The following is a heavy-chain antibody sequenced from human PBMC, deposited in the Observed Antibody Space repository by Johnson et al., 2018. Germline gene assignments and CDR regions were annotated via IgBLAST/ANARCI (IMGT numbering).Heavy chain of an antibody. CDR1: GFTFSSYG. Sequence: VQLLESGGGLVKPGGSLRLSCAASGFTFSSYGMHWVRQAPGKGLEWVAVISYDGSNKYYADSVKGRFTTSRDNSKNTLYLQMNSLRAEDTAVYYCARADEGGFDPWGQGTLVTVSS. J-gene: IGHJ5*02. CDR3: ARADEGGFDP. CDR2: ISYDGSNK. V-gene: IGHV3-30*03.